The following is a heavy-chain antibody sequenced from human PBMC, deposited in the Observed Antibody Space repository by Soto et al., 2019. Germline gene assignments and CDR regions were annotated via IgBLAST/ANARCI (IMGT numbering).Heavy chain of an antibody. CDR3: ARIYPGNFYYGMDV. V-gene: IGHV3-74*01. CDR1: GFTFSSYW. J-gene: IGHJ6*02. CDR2: ISSDGSDR. Sequence: VGSLRLSCAASGFTFSSYWMHWVRQAPGRGLVWVSRISSDGSDRAYGDSVKGRFTISRDNAKNTLYLQMNTLRAEDTAVYYCARIYPGNFYYGMDVWGQGTTVTVSS.